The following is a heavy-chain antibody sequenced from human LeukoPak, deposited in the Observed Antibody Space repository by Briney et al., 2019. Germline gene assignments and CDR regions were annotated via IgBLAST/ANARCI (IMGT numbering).Heavy chain of an antibody. Sequence: QPGGSLRLSCAASGFTFSGYAMSCVREAPGEGLEWVSGISGSGGSTYYADSVKGRFTISRDNSQNTLYLQMNSLRAEDTAVYYCAKPKYYDSSAFKAYYFDYWGQGALVTVSS. CDR1: GFTFSGYA. J-gene: IGHJ4*02. CDR2: ISGSGGST. V-gene: IGHV3-23*01. D-gene: IGHD3-22*01. CDR3: AKPKYYDSSAFKAYYFDY.